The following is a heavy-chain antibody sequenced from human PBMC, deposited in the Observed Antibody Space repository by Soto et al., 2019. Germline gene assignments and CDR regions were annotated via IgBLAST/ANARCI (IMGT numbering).Heavy chain of an antibody. CDR2: MNPNSGNT. J-gene: IGHJ3*01. CDR1: GYTFTSYD. Sequence: QVQLVQSGAEVKRPGASVRVSCKASGYTFTSYDINWVRHATGQGLEWLGWMNPNSGNTGYAQKFQGRIILTRSTSTSTAYMELTSLRSEDTAVYYCARGINWGQGTMVTVSS. V-gene: IGHV1-8*01. CDR3: ARGIN.